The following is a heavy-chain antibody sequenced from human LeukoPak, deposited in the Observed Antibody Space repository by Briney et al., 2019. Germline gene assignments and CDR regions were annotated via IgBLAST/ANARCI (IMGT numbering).Heavy chain of an antibody. CDR3: ARRRGAVAYYYGMDV. V-gene: IGHV1-69*01. D-gene: IGHD6-19*01. CDR1: GGTFSSYA. CDR2: IIPIFGTA. Sequence: SVKVSCKASGGTFSSYAISWVRQAPGQGLEWMGGIIPIFGTANYAQKFQGRVTITADESTSTAYMELSSLRSEDTAVYYCARRRGAVAYYYGMDVWGQGTTVTVSS. J-gene: IGHJ6*02.